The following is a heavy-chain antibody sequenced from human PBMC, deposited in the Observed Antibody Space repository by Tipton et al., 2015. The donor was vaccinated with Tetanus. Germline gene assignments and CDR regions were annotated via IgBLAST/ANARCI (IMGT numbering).Heavy chain of an antibody. D-gene: IGHD6-19*01. CDR2: IYYSGST. Sequence: TLSLTCTVSGGSISSYYWSWIRQPPGKGLEWIGYIYYSGSTNYNPSLKSRVTISVDTSKNQFSLKLSSVTAADTAVYYCARGYSSGWYPQTDYWGQGTLVTFSS. V-gene: IGHV4-59*01. J-gene: IGHJ4*02. CDR3: ARGYSSGWYPQTDY. CDR1: GGSISSYY.